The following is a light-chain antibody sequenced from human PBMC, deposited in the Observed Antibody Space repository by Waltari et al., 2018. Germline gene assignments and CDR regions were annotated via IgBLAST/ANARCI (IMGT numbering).Light chain of an antibody. CDR2: DAS. V-gene: IGKV3-20*01. J-gene: IGKJ1*01. CDR3: QKYGTLPAT. Sequence: EIVLPQSPGTLSLSPGERATISCRASQSVSRTLAWYQQKPGQAPRLLIYDASSRATGIPDRFSGSGSGTDFSLTISRLEPEDFAVYYCQKYGTLPATFGQGTKVEIK. CDR1: QSVSRT.